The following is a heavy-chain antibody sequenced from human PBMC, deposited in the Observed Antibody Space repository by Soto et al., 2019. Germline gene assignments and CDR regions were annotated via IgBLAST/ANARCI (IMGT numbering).Heavy chain of an antibody. CDR3: ARQWDLNNWFDS. CDR1: GGSITTYY. V-gene: IGHV4-59*01. CDR2: IYYSGNT. Sequence: PSETLSLTCTVSGGSITTYYWSWIRQPPGKGLEWIGYIYYSGNTNYNPSLKSRFTISLDTSKNQFSLKLSSVTAADTAVYYCARQWDLNNWFDSWGQGTMVTVSS. D-gene: IGHD1-26*01. J-gene: IGHJ5*01.